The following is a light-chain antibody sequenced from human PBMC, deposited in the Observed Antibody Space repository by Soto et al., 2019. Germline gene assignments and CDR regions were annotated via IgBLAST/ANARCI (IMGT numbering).Light chain of an antibody. J-gene: IGKJ1*01. CDR2: GAS. CDR1: QSVSSNY. Sequence: DIVLTQSPGTLSLSPGERATLSCRASQSVSSNYLARYQQKPGQAPRLLIYGASSGVTGIPDRFSGSGSGTDFTLTISRLEPEDFAVYYCQQYVTSPWTFGQGTKVEIK. V-gene: IGKV3-20*01. CDR3: QQYVTSPWT.